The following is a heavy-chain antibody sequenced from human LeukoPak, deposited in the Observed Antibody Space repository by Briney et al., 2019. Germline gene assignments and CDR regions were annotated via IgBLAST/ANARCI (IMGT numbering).Heavy chain of an antibody. D-gene: IGHD6-19*01. J-gene: IGHJ2*01. Sequence: PSETLSLACTVSGGSISSGGYYWSWIRQHPGKGLEWIGYIYYSGSTYYNPSLKSRVTISVDTSKNQFSLKLSSVTAADTAVYYCASYHKLSSGWSFDLWGRGTLVTVSS. CDR2: IYYSGST. CDR3: ASYHKLSSGWSFDL. V-gene: IGHV4-31*03. CDR1: GGSISSGGYY.